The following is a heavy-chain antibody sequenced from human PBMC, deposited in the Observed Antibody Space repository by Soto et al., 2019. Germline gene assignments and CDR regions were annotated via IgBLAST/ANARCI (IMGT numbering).Heavy chain of an antibody. J-gene: IGHJ4*02. CDR3: ARCRRVTSSCCLFFDY. Sequence: QVQLQQWGAGLLKPSETLSLTCAVYGGSFSGYSWSWIRQPPGKGLERIGEIHHSGSTNYNPSLKSRVTISVDTSKNQISLKRSSVTAADTAVYYFARCRRVTSSCCLFFDYWGQGTLVTVSS. V-gene: IGHV4-34*01. D-gene: IGHD6-19*01. CDR1: GGSFSGYS. CDR2: IHHSGST.